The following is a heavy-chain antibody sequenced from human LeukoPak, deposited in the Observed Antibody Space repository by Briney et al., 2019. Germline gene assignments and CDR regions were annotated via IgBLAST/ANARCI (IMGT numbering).Heavy chain of an antibody. CDR3: AKAFAVATSGFDY. CDR1: GFTVSSNY. J-gene: IGHJ4*02. CDR2: ISYDGSNK. D-gene: IGHD5-12*01. Sequence: PGGSLRLSCAASGFTVSSNYMSWVRQAPGKGLEWVAVISYDGSNKYYADSVKGRFTISRDNSKNTLYLQMNSLRAEDTAVYYCAKAFAVATSGFDYWGQGTLVTVSS. V-gene: IGHV3-30*18.